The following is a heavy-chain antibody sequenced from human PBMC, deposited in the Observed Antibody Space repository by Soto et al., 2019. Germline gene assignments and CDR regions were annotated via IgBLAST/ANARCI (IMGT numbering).Heavy chain of an antibody. V-gene: IGHV3-23*01. CDR2: IGDSGDHT. J-gene: IGHJ3*01. Sequence: EVQLLESGGGLVHPGGSLRLSCTASGFTFSHIAMNWVRLAPGKGLEWVSIIGDSGDHTYYADSVKGRFSISRDNSKNTVDLELSSLRDEDTAIYYCAKELTGGLGAFDVWGQGAMVIVSS. CDR3: AKELTGGLGAFDV. D-gene: IGHD6-19*01. CDR1: GFTFSHIA.